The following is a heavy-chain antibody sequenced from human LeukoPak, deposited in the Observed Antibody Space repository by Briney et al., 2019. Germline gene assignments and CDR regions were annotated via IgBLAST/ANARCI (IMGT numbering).Heavy chain of an antibody. CDR1: GFTFSGSA. Sequence: GGSLRLSCAASGFTFSGSAMHWVRQASGKGLERAGRIRSKANSYATAYAASVKGRFTISRDDSKNTAYLQMNSLNTEDTAVYYCTIPVYGDYDRYWGQGTLVTVSS. V-gene: IGHV3-73*01. J-gene: IGHJ4*02. CDR2: IRSKANSYAT. CDR3: TIPVYGDYDRY. D-gene: IGHD4-17*01.